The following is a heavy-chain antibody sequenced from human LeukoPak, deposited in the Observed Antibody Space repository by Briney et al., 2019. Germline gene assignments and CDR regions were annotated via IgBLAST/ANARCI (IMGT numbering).Heavy chain of an antibody. Sequence: ESPKTSRNGLGYSLTSYWIGWVRQMPGKGLEWMGIIYPGYSDTRYRPSFQGQVTISADKCISTAYLQSSSLKASDTAMYYCARWVPYGSGSYYSLPLWYFDYWGQGTLVTVSS. J-gene: IGHJ4*02. CDR1: GYSLTSYW. V-gene: IGHV5-51*01. D-gene: IGHD3-10*01. CDR2: IYPGYSDT. CDR3: ARWVPYGSGSYYSLPLWYFDY.